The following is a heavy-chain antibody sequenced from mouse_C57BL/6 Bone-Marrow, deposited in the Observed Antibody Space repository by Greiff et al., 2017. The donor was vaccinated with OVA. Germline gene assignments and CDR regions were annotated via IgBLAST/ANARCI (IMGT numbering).Heavy chain of an antibody. Sequence: QVQLQQSGAELARPGASVKLSCKASGYTFTSHGISWVKQRTGQGLEWIGEIYPSSGNTYYNEQFKGKATLTADKSSSTAYMELRSLTSEDAAVYFCARWGTGAFDYWGQGTTLTVSS. CDR3: ARWGTGAFDY. D-gene: IGHD1-1*02. V-gene: IGHV1-81*01. CDR1: GYTFTSHG. J-gene: IGHJ2*01. CDR2: IYPSSGNT.